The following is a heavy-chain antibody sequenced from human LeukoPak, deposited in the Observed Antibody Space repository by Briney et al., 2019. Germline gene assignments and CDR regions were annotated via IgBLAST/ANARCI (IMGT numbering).Heavy chain of an antibody. V-gene: IGHV3-23*01. D-gene: IGHD1-26*01. CDR1: GFTFSSYA. Sequence: GGSLRLSCAASGFTFSSYAMSWVRQAPGKGLEWVSGILDSGYSTYYANSVKGRFTISRDNSNNTLYLQMNSLRAEDTAVYYCAKGPTDSCWEKLHDWGQGTLVTVSS. J-gene: IGHJ4*02. CDR3: AKGPTDSCWEKLHD. CDR2: ILDSGYST.